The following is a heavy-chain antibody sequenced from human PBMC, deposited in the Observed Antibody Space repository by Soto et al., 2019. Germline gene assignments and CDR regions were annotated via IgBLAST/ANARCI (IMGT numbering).Heavy chain of an antibody. V-gene: IGHV3-30-3*01. Sequence: ESGGGVVQPGRSLRLSCAASGFTFSSFALHWVRQAPGEGLEWVALISHDGRIENYADSVKGRFIISRDNSKNTVYMQMDSLRLEDTGVYYCARDGLPDDFGSGGYWFDPWGQGTQVTVSS. J-gene: IGHJ5*02. D-gene: IGHD3-3*01. CDR2: ISHDGRIE. CDR1: GFTFSSFA. CDR3: ARDGLPDDFGSGGYWFDP.